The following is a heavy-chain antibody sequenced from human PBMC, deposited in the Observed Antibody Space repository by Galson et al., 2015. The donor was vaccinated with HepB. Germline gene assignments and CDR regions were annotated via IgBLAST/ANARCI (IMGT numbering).Heavy chain of an antibody. CDR1: GFTFSNYA. D-gene: IGHD3-9*01. CDR3: AKVRLRYFDWLSGKGYFDY. V-gene: IGHV3-23*01. CDR2: ITGSGDGA. J-gene: IGHJ4*02. Sequence: SLRLSCAASGFTFSNYAMSWVRQAPGKGLEWVSVITGSGDGAYYAGSVMGRFTISRDNSKNTLFLQMNSLRAEDTARYYCAKVRLRYFDWLSGKGYFDYWGQGTLATVSS.